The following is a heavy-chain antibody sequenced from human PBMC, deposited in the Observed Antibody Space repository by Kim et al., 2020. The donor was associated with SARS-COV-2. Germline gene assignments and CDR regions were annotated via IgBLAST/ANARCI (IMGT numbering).Heavy chain of an antibody. CDR3: ARDLGRDRYNLDD. V-gene: IGHV3-33*01. CDR2: IWYDGSNK. Sequence: GGSLRLSCAASGFTFSSYGMHWVRQAPGKGLEWVAVIWYDGSNKYYADSVKGRFTISRDNSKNTLYLQMNSLRAEDTAVYYCARDLGRDRYNLDDWGQGTLVTVSA. J-gene: IGHJ4*02. CDR1: GFTFSSYG. D-gene: IGHD1-1*01.